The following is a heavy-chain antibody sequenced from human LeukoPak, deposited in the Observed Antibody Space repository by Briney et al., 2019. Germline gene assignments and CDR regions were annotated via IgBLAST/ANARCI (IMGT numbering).Heavy chain of an antibody. Sequence: SETLSLTCTVSGGSISNYYWSWIRQPPGKGLEWIGHIYYSGATKYNPSLKSRITISVDTSKNQFSLMLSSVTAADTAVYYCARFRITVVRGGKYYFDYWGQETLVTVSS. CDR1: GGSISNYY. J-gene: IGHJ4*02. V-gene: IGHV4-59*08. CDR2: IYYSGAT. CDR3: ARFRITVVRGGKYYFDY. D-gene: IGHD3-10*01.